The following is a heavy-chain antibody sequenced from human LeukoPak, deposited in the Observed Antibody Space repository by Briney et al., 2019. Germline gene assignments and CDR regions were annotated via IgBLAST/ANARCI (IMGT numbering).Heavy chain of an antibody. J-gene: IGHJ6*02. CDR3: ARDPRQKYCSGGSCYQHYYYGMDV. CDR2: ISYDGSNK. CDR1: GFTFSGYA. D-gene: IGHD2-15*01. V-gene: IGHV3-30-3*01. Sequence: GGSLRLSCAASGFTFSGYAMHWVRQAPGKGLEWVAVISYDGSNKYYADSVKGRFTISSDNSKNTLYLQMNSLRAEDTAVYYCARDPRQKYCSGGSCYQHYYYGMDVWGQGTTVTVSS.